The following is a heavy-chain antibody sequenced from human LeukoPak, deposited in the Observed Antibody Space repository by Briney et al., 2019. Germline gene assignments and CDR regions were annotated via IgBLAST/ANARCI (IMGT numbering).Heavy chain of an antibody. CDR1: GFTFNDYY. CDR2: INIGGTNT. J-gene: IGHJ5*02. Sequence: GGSLRLSCAASGFTFNDYYMSWIRQAPGKGLEWLSYINIGGTNTHYADSVKGRFTISRDNAKKSLYLEMNNLRAEDTAVYYWATDGAGFDTWGQGVLVTVSS. V-gene: IGHV3-11*01. CDR3: ATDGAGFDT.